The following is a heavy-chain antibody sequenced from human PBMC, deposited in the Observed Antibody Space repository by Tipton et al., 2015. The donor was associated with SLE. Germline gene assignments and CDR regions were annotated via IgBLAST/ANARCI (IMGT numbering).Heavy chain of an antibody. J-gene: IGHJ2*01. CDR2: IHYSGST. V-gene: IGHV4-30-4*02. Sequence: TLSLTCTVSGGSISSGDYYWSWIRQPPGKGLEWIGYIHYSGSTYYNPSLKSRVTISVDTSKNKFSLKLSSVTAADTAVYYCARRRFWYFDLWGRGTLVTVSS. CDR3: ARRRFWYFDL. CDR1: GGSISSGDYY.